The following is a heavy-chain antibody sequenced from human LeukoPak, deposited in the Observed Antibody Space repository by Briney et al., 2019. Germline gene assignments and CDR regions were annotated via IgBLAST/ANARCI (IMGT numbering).Heavy chain of an antibody. J-gene: IGHJ4*02. CDR1: GFTFSSYA. D-gene: IGHD3-10*01. V-gene: IGHV3-23*01. CDR3: AMVRGARGPFDY. Sequence: PGGSLRLSCAASGFTFSSYAMSWVRQAPGKGLEWVSAISGSGGSTYYADSVKGRFTISRDNAKNSLYLQMNSLRAEDTAVYYCAMVRGARGPFDYWGQGTLVTVSS. CDR2: ISGSGGST.